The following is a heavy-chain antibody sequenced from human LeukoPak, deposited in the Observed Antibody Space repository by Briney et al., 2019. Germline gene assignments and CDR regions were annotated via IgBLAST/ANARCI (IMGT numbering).Heavy chain of an antibody. V-gene: IGHV4-39*07. CDR2: IYYSGST. CDR1: GGSISSSSYY. CDR3: ARKYPTLLRYFDWLSKGGAFDI. D-gene: IGHD3-9*01. J-gene: IGHJ3*02. Sequence: SETLSLTCTASGGSISSSSYYWGWIRQPPGKGLEWIGSIYYSGSTYHNPSLKSRVTISVDTSKNQFSLKLSSVTAADTAVYYCARKYPTLLRYFDWLSKGGAFDIWGQGTMVTVSS.